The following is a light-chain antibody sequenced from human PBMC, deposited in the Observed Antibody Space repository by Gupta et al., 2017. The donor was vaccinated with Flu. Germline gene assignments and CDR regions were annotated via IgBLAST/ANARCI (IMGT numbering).Light chain of an antibody. V-gene: IGLV2-14*01. CDR3: SSYTSSTTLV. J-gene: IGLJ2*01. CDR2: DVT. CDR1: SSDIGSYNY. Sequence: SIAISCTGTSSDIGSYNYVSWYQQHPGKAPQLLIYDVTNRPSGVSSRFSGSKSGDTASLTISGLQAEDEADYYCSSYTSSTTLVFGGGTKLTVL.